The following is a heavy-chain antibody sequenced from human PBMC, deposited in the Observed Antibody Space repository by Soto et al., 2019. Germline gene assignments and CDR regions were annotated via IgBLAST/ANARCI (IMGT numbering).Heavy chain of an antibody. D-gene: IGHD5-18*01. Sequence: SETLSLTCAVSGGSISSGGFSWNWIRQPPGKGLEWIGYIYHTGSTYYNPSLKSRVTISVDRSKNQFSLKLSSVTAADTAVYYCARGGYSSDYWGQGTLVTVS. CDR1: GGSISSGGFS. V-gene: IGHV4-30-2*01. CDR3: ARGGYSSDY. J-gene: IGHJ4*02. CDR2: IYHTGST.